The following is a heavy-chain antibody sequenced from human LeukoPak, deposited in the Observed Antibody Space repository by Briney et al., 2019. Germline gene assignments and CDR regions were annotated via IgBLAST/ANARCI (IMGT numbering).Heavy chain of an antibody. D-gene: IGHD6-13*01. CDR3: ARVDRPGNSGYSSSWYGY. Sequence: GSSVKVSCKASGYTFTGYYMHWVRQAPGQGLEWMGWINPNSGGTNYAQKFQGRVTMTRDTSISPAYMELSRLRSDDTAVYYCARVDRPGNSGYSSSWYGYWGQGTLVTVSS. V-gene: IGHV1-2*02. CDR2: INPNSGGT. CDR1: GYTFTGYY. J-gene: IGHJ4*02.